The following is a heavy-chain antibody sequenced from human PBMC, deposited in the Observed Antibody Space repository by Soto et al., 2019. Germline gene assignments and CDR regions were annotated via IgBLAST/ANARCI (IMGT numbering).Heavy chain of an antibody. V-gene: IGHV3-48*02. D-gene: IGHD2-2*01. CDR2: ISSSSSTI. CDR1: GFTFSSYS. Sequence: PGGSLRLSCAASGFTFSSYSMNWVRQAPGKGLEWVSYISSSSSTIYYADSVKGRFTISRDNAKNSLYLQMNSLRDEDTAVYYCAREIGYCSSTSCYPYYFDYWGQGTLVTVSS. CDR3: AREIGYCSSTSCYPYYFDY. J-gene: IGHJ4*02.